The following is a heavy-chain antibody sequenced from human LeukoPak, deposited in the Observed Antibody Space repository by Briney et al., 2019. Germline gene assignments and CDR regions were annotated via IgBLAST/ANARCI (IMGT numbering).Heavy chain of an antibody. Sequence: ASVKVSCTASGYTFTTYDINWVRQAPGQGLEWMGWINPNSGGTNYAQKFQGRVTMTRDTSISTAYMELSRLRSDDTAVYYCARDGYSYGYFDYWGQGTLVTVSS. V-gene: IGHV1-2*02. J-gene: IGHJ4*02. D-gene: IGHD5-18*01. CDR2: INPNSGGT. CDR1: GYTFTTYD. CDR3: ARDGYSYGYFDY.